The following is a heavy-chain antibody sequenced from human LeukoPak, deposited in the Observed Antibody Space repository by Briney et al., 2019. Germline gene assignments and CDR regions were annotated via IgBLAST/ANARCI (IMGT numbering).Heavy chain of an antibody. CDR2: IYTSGGT. J-gene: IGHJ3*02. V-gene: IGHV4-4*07. CDR3: ARDHPYSSGWYGAFDI. Sequence: SETLSLTCTVSGVSISSYYWSWIRQPAGKGLEWIGRIYTSGGTNYNPSLKSRVTMSVDTSKNQFSLKLSSVTAADTAVYYCARDHPYSSGWYGAFDIWGQGTMVTVSS. CDR1: GVSISSYY. D-gene: IGHD6-19*01.